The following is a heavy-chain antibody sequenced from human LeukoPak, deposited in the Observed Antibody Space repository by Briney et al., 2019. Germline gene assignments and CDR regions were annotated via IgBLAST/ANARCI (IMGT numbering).Heavy chain of an antibody. J-gene: IGHJ5*02. D-gene: IGHD6-13*01. Sequence: SETLSLTCTVSGGSISSSSKYWGWIRQPPGKGLEWIGSKYYSGNTYYNPSLKSRVTISVDTSKNQFSLKLSSVTAADTAVYYCARRGIGTSPWGQGTLVTVSS. CDR2: KYYSGNT. V-gene: IGHV4-39*07. CDR1: GGSISSSSKY. CDR3: ARRGIGTSP.